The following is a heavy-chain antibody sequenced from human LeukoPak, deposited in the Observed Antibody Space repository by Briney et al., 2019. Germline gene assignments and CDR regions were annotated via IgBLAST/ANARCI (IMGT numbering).Heavy chain of an antibody. J-gene: IGHJ3*02. CDR3: ASSRILEVDSSSWYDAFDI. Sequence: ASVKVSCKASGYTFTGHYMHWVRQAPGQGLEWMGWINPNSGGTNYAQKFQGWVTMTRDTSISTAYMELSRLRSDDTAVYYCASSRILEVDSSSWYDAFDIWGQGTMVTVSS. D-gene: IGHD6-13*01. CDR2: INPNSGGT. V-gene: IGHV1-2*04. CDR1: GYTFTGHY.